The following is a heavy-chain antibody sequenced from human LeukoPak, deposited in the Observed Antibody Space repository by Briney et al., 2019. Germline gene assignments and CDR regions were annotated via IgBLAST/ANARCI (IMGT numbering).Heavy chain of an antibody. D-gene: IGHD3-3*01. CDR3: ARLQLDYDFWSGYYTWGFDY. Sequence: GGSLRLSCAASGFTFSSYWMSWVRQAPGKGLEWVANIKQDGSEKYCVDSVKGRFTISRDNAKNSLYLQMNSLRAEDTAVYYCARLQLDYDFWSGYYTWGFDYWGQGTLVTVSS. CDR2: IKQDGSEK. CDR1: GFTFSSYW. V-gene: IGHV3-7*01. J-gene: IGHJ4*02.